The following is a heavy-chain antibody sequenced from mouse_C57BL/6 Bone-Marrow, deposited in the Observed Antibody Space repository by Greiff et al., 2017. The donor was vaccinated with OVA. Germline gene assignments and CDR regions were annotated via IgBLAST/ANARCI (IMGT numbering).Heavy chain of an antibody. D-gene: IGHD1-1*01. Sequence: DVQLVESGGGLVQPGGSLKLSCAASGFTFSDYYMYWVRQTPEKRLEWVAYISNGGGSTYYPDTVKGRFTISRDNAKNTLYLQMSRLKSEDTAMYYCASTNYYGSSYGFAYWGQGTLVTVSA. V-gene: IGHV5-12*01. CDR3: ASTNYYGSSYGFAY. CDR2: ISNGGGST. CDR1: GFTFSDYY. J-gene: IGHJ3*01.